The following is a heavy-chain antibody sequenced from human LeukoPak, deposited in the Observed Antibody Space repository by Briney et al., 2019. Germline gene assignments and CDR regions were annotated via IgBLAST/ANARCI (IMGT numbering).Heavy chain of an antibody. D-gene: IGHD3-3*01. CDR3: AKAVYDFWSGYYTDY. J-gene: IGHJ4*02. Sequence: GGSLRLSCAASGFTFDDYAMRWVRQAPGKGLEWVSLISGDGGSTYYADSVKGRFTISRDNSKNSLYLQMNSLRTEDTALYYCAKAVYDFWSGYYTDYWGQGTLVTVSS. V-gene: IGHV3-43*02. CDR1: GFTFDDYA. CDR2: ISGDGGST.